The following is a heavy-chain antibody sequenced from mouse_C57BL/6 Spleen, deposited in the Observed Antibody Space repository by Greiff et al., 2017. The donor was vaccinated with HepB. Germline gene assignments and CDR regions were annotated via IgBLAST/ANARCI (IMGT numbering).Heavy chain of an antibody. V-gene: IGHV14-2*01. CDR1: GFNIKDYY. CDR2: IDPEDGET. J-gene: IGHJ4*01. CDR3: SSVVATRNYAMDN. D-gene: IGHD1-1*01. Sequence: EIQLQQSGAELVKPGASVKLSCTASGFNIKDYYMHWVKQRTEQGLEWIGRIDPEDGETKYAPKFQGKATITADTSSNTADLALSSLTSGDTAVYYWSSVVATRNYAMDNWGQGTSVTVAS.